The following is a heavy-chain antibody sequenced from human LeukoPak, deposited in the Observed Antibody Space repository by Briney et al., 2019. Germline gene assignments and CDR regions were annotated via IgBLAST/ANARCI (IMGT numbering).Heavy chain of an antibody. CDR1: GFTFSSYA. CDR2: ISGSGGST. V-gene: IGHV3-23*01. D-gene: IGHD6-19*01. Sequence: PGGSLRLSCAASGFTFSSYAMSWVRQAPGKGLEWVSAISGSGGSTYYADSVKGRFTISRDNSKNTLYLQMNSLRAEDTAVYYCAKDSGGSGWYNPYYYGMDVWGQGTTVTVSS. J-gene: IGHJ6*02. CDR3: AKDSGGSGWYNPYYYGMDV.